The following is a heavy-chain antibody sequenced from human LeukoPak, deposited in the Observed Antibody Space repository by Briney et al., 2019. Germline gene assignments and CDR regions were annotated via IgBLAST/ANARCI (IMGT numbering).Heavy chain of an antibody. V-gene: IGHV3-53*04. D-gene: IGHD4-17*01. J-gene: IGHJ4*02. Sequence: ETLSLTCAVYGGSFSGYYWSWIRQPPGKGLEWVSVIYSGGSTYYADSVKGRFTISRHNSKNTLYLQMNSLRAEDTAVYYCAASPPTYGDSYYYYFDYWGQGTLVTVSS. CDR3: AASPPTYGDSYYYYFDY. CDR2: IYSGGST. CDR1: GGSFSGYY.